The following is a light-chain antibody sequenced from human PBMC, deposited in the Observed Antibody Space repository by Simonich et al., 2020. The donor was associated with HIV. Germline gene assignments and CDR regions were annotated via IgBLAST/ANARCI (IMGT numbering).Light chain of an antibody. J-gene: IGKJ3*01. Sequence: DIVMTQSPLSLPVTLGQPASISCRSSQSLVHSDGNTYLNWYHQRPGQSPRRLIYKVSNRDSGAPDRFSGSGSGTDFTLKISRVEAEDVGVYYCMQGTLPFTFGPGTKVDIK. CDR2: KVS. V-gene: IGKV2-30*02. CDR3: MQGTLPFT. CDR1: QSLVHSDGNTY.